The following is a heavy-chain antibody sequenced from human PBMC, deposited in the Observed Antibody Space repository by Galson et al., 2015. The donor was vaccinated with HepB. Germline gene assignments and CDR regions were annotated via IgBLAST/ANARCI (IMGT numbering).Heavy chain of an antibody. V-gene: IGHV1-69*13. CDR1: GGTFSSYA. CDR2: IIPIFGTA. D-gene: IGHD3-3*01. Sequence: SVKVSCKASGGTFSSYAISWVRQAPGQGLEWMGGIIPIFGTANYAQKFQGRVTITADESTSTAYMELSSLRSEDTAVYYCARDHQGGVGVVKNWGKTYNWFDPWGQGTLVTVSS. J-gene: IGHJ5*02. CDR3: ARDHQGGVGVVKNWGKTYNWFDP.